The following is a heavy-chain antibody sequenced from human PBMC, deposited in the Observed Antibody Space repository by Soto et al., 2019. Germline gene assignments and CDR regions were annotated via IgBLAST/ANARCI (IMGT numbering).Heavy chain of an antibody. Sequence: SETLSLTCAVYGGSFSGYYWSWIRQPPGKGLEWIGEINHSGSTNYNPSLKSRVTISVDTSKNQFSLNLSSVTAADTAVYYCARHSATGCSSGWLSRWGQGALVTVSS. CDR3: ARHSATGCSSGWLSR. V-gene: IGHV4-34*01. CDR2: INHSGST. D-gene: IGHD6-19*01. J-gene: IGHJ4*02. CDR1: GGSFSGYY.